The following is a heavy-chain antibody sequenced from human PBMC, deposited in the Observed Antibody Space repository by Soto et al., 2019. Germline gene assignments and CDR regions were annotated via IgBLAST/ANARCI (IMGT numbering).Heavy chain of an antibody. J-gene: IGHJ6*02. Sequence: SVKVSCKASGGTFSSYAISWVRQAPGQGLEWMGGIIPIFGTANYAQKLQGRVTMTTDTSTSTAYMELRSLRSDDTAVYYCARDPRLRFLEWLSYGMDVWGQGTTVTVSS. V-gene: IGHV1-69*05. CDR2: IIPIFGTA. CDR3: ARDPRLRFLEWLSYGMDV. CDR1: GGTFSSYA. D-gene: IGHD3-3*01.